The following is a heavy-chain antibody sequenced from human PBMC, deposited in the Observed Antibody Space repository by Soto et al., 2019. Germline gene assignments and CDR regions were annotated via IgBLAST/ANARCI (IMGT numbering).Heavy chain of an antibody. J-gene: IGHJ6*02. V-gene: IGHV3-43*02. CDR2: ISGDGGST. CDR1: GFTFDDYA. CDR3: AKDVRGDYDSSGYYYYYYYGMDV. D-gene: IGHD3-22*01. Sequence: GESLKISCAASGFTFDDYAMHWVRQAPGKGLEWVSLISGDGGSTYYADSVKGRFTISRDNSKNSLYLQMNSLRTEDTALYYCAKDVRGDYDSSGYYYYYYYGMDVWGQGTTVTVSS.